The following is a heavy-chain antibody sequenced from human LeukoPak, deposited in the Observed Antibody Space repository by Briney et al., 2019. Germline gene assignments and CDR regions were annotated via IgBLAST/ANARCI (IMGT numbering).Heavy chain of an antibody. CDR2: ISSSSSTL. CDR3: ARDPEYCGGDCYMN. J-gene: IGHJ4*02. V-gene: IGHV3-48*01. CDR1: GFTFSSYG. D-gene: IGHD2-21*02. Sequence: AGGSLRLSCAASGFTFSSYGMSWVRQAPGKGLEWVSYISSSSSTLYYADSVKGRFTISRDNAKNSLYLQTNSLRAEDTAVYYWARDPEYCGGDCYMNWGQGTLVTVSS.